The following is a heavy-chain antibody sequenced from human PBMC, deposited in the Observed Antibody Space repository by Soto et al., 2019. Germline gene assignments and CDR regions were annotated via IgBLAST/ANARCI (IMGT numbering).Heavy chain of an antibody. CDR1: GCTFSSYA. Sequence: GGSLRLSCASSGCTFSSYAMSWVRHSPGKGLEWVSAISGSGGSTYYADSVKGRFTISRDNSKNTLYLQMNSLRAEDTAVYYCAKPPYGSTTHYYFEYWGQGTLLTVSS. CDR2: ISGSGGST. D-gene: IGHD3-10*01. CDR3: AKPPYGSTTHYYFEY. J-gene: IGHJ4*02. V-gene: IGHV3-23*01.